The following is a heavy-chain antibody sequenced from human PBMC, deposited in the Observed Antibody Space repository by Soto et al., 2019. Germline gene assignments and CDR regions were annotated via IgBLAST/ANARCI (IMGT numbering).Heavy chain of an antibody. J-gene: IGHJ5*02. D-gene: IGHD2-2*01. CDR3: ARLGYCSSTSCYESWFDP. V-gene: IGHV1-69*01. CDR2: IIPIFGTA. CDR1: GGTFSSYA. Sequence: QVQLVQSGAEVKKPGSSVKVSCKASGGTFSSYAISWVRQAPGQGLEWMGGIIPIFGTANYAQKFQGRVTITADESMSTAYMELSSLRSEDTAVYYCARLGYCSSTSCYESWFDPWGQGTLVTVSS.